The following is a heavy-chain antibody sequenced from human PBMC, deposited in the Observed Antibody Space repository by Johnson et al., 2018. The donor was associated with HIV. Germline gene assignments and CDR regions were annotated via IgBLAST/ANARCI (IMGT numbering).Heavy chain of an antibody. CDR2: MYYDGCKE. CDR1: GFSLRDYA. CDR3: ERDRFGSGRPNAFDM. V-gene: IGHV3-30-3*01. Sequence: QVQLVESGGGVVQPGRSLRLSCAASGFSLRDYAIHWVRQAPVKGLEWVGVMYYDGCKEIYADSVMGRSTISRANSKNTVYLQMNTLRPEDTAVYYCERDRFGSGRPNAFDMWGQGTMVTVSS. J-gene: IGHJ3*02. D-gene: IGHD3-10*01.